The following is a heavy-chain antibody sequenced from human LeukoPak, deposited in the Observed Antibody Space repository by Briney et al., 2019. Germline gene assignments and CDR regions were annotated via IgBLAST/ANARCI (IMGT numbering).Heavy chain of an antibody. CDR1: GGTFSSYA. CDR3: ARDPLAENSFDY. D-gene: IGHD6-19*01. J-gene: IGHJ4*02. Sequence: SVKVSCKASGGTFSSYAISWVQQAPGQGLEWMGRIIPILGIANYAQKFQGRVTITADKSTSTAYMELSSLRSEDTAVYYCARDPLAENSFDYWGQGTLVTVSS. V-gene: IGHV1-69*04. CDR2: IIPILGIA.